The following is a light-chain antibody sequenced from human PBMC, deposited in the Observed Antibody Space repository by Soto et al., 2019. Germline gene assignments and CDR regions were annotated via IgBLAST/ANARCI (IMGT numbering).Light chain of an antibody. Sequence: DIQMTQSPSTLSPSLGDRVTITCRASRSISDWLAWYQQKPGKAPILLIFDASNLKSGVPSRFSGSGSGTEFTLTISGLQPDDVATYYCLQYSSHSWTFGQGTKVDIK. J-gene: IGKJ1*01. CDR2: DAS. V-gene: IGKV1-5*01. CDR3: LQYSSHSWT. CDR1: RSISDW.